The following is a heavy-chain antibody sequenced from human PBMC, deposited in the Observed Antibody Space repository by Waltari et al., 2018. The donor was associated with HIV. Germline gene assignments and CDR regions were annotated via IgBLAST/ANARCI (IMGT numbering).Heavy chain of an antibody. J-gene: IGHJ4*02. CDR2: IYYTGST. V-gene: IGHV4-30-4*08. D-gene: IGHD2-15*01. CDR3: AREVYCSGASCSTHYFFDF. Sequence: QVQLQESGPRLVKPSQTLSVTCPVPGASVTSGEHSWTWTRQAPGGGLAWIGYIYYTGSTYYSPSLKSRLSMSLDKSKNQFSLRLTSVTAADTAIYYCAREVYCSGASCSTHYFFDFWGQGILVPVSS. CDR1: GASVTSGEHS.